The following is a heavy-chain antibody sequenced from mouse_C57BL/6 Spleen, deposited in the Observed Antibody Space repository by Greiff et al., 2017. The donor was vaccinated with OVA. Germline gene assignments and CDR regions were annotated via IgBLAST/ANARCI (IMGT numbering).Heavy chain of an antibody. CDR3: ARDYGDYDYAMDY. J-gene: IGHJ4*01. CDR1: GFTFSDYY. V-gene: IGHV5-12*01. D-gene: IGHD2-13*01. CDR2: ISNGGGST. Sequence: EVMLVESGGGLVQPGGSLKLSCAASGFTFSDYYMYWVRQTPEKRLEWVAYISNGGGSTYYPDTVKGRFTISRDNAKNTLYLQMSRLKSEDTAMYYCARDYGDYDYAMDYWGQGTSVTVSS.